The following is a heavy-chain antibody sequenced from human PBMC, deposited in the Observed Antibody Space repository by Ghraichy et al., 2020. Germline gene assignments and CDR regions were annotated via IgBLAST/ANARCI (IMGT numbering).Heavy chain of an antibody. CDR1: GFTFSSYW. V-gene: IGHV3-7*01. CDR3: AREGGSGWFGTHFDY. CDR2: IKQDGSEK. Sequence: GGSLRLSCAASGFTFSSYWMSWVRQAPGKGLEWVANIKQDGSEKYYVDSVKGRFTISRDNAKNSLYLQMNSLRAEDMAVYYCAREGGSGWFGTHFDYWGQGTLVTVSS. J-gene: IGHJ4*02. D-gene: IGHD6-19*01.